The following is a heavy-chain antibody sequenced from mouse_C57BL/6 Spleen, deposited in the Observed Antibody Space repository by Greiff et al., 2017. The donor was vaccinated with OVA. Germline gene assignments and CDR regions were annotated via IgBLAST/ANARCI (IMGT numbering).Heavy chain of an antibody. V-gene: IGHV10-1*01. J-gene: IGHJ4*01. D-gene: IGHD2-4*01. CDR2: IRSKSNNYAT. CDR3: VRNYDYDFYAMDY. CDR1: GFSFNTYA. Sequence: DVMLVESGGGLVQPKGSLKLSCAASGFSFNTYAMNWVRQAPGKGLEWVARIRSKSNNYATYYADSVKDRFTISRDDSESMLYLQMNNLKTEDTDMYDCVRNYDYDFYAMDYWGQGTSVTVSA.